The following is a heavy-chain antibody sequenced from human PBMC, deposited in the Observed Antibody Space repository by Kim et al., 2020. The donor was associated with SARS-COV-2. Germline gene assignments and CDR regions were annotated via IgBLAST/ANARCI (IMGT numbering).Heavy chain of an antibody. CDR1: GGSISSSSYY. CDR3: ARDLIAVAAKGYYFDY. CDR2: IYYSGST. D-gene: IGHD6-19*01. J-gene: IGHJ4*02. Sequence: SETLSLTCTVSGGSISSSSYYWGWIRQPPGKGLEWIGSIYYSGSTYYNPSLKSRVTISVDTSKNQFSLKLSSVTAADTAVYYCARDLIAVAAKGYYFDYWGQGTLVTVSS. V-gene: IGHV4-39*07.